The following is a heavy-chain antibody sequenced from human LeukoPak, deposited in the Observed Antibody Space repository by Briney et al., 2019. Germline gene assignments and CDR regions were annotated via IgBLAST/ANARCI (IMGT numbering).Heavy chain of an antibody. CDR3: VKSASTWYLFDY. V-gene: IGHV3-30*18. CDR2: ISYDGSNK. J-gene: IGHJ4*02. Sequence: GGSLRLSCAASGFTFSSYGMHWVRQAPGKGLEWVAVISYDGSNKYYADSVKGRFTISRDNSKNTLYLQMSSLRPEDTAVYYCVKSASTWYLFDYWGQGTLVTVSS. D-gene: IGHD6-13*01. CDR1: GFTFSSYG.